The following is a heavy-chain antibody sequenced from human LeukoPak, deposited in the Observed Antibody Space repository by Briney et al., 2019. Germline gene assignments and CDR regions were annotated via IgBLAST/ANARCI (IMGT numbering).Heavy chain of an antibody. CDR3: ARESGVGQRWLQLRGFGPPRGAFDI. Sequence: GASVKVSCKASGYTFTGYYFHWVRQAPGQGLEWMGWINPNTAGTNYAQKFLGGVTLTWDTSISTAYMELNRLTSDDTAVYYCARESGVGQRWLQLRGFGPPRGAFDIWGQGTMVTVSS. V-gene: IGHV1-2*02. J-gene: IGHJ3*02. D-gene: IGHD5-24*01. CDR1: GYTFTGYY. CDR2: INPNTAGT.